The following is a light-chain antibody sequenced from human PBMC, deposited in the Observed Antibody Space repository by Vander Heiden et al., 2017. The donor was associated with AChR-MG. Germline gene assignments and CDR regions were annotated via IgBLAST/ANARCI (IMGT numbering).Light chain of an antibody. Sequence: QSVLTQPPSASGTTGQRVTISCSGGSSNIGRNTVNWYQHLPGTAPKLLIFSDNQRPSGVPDRFSGSKSGTSASLAISGLQSEDEADYFCAAWDDNLDGLWVFGGGTTLTVL. CDR3: AAWDDNLDGLWV. J-gene: IGLJ3*02. CDR1: SSNIGRNT. V-gene: IGLV1-44*01. CDR2: SDN.